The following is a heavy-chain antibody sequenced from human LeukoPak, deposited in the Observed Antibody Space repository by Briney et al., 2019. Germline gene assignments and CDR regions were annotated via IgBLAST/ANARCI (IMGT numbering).Heavy chain of an antibody. V-gene: IGHV5-51*01. Sequence: GESLKISCKGSGYSFTNYWIAWVRQMPGKGLEWMGIIYPGGSDTRYSPSFQGQVTISADKSISTAYLQWSSLKASDTAIYYCARQAGGTGSGSYYVYWGQGTLVTVSS. CDR2: IYPGGSDT. D-gene: IGHD3-10*01. CDR3: ARQAGGTGSGSYYVY. CDR1: GYSFTNYW. J-gene: IGHJ4*02.